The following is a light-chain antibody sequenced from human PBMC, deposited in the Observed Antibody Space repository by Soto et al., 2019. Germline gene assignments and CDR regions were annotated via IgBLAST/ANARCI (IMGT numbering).Light chain of an antibody. CDR3: QHSGASPPFT. J-gene: IGKJ2*01. CDR2: GSY. CDR1: QNVSSKF. Sequence: EIVLTQSPATLSLSPGEGATLSCRASQNVSSKFLAWYQQIPGQAPRLLIYGSYSRPTGIPDRFSGSGSGTDFTLTISRLEPEDFAVYYCQHSGASPPFTFGQGTKVDIK. V-gene: IGKV3-20*01.